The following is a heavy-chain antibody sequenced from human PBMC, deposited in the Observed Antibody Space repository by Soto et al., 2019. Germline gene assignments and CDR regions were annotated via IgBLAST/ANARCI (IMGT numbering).Heavy chain of an antibody. CDR3: ARVIPLLQIPGVVNYYYYYGMDV. CDR2: ISAYNGNT. CDR1: GYTFTSYG. V-gene: IGHV1-18*01. D-gene: IGHD3-3*01. J-gene: IGHJ6*02. Sequence: ASVKVSCKASGYTFTSYGISWVRQAPGQGLEWMGWISAYNGNTSYAQKLQGRVTMTTDTSTSTAYMELRSLRSDDTAVYYCARVIPLLQIPGVVNYYYYYGMDVWGQGTTVTVSS.